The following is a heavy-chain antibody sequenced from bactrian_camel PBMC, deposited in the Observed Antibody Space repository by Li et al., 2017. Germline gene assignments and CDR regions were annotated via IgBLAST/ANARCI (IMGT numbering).Heavy chain of an antibody. D-gene: IGHD7*01. J-gene: IGHJ6*01. Sequence: DVQLVESGGGLVQPGGSLRLSCTVSGFDFGRFDLIWVRQTPRQEFEFIAIVWNDGETLYRDSVKGRFTISRDNAKNTLSLQMNSLKYEDAAVYYCATSLTDNWLRGFGYWGQGTQVTVS. CDR3: ATSLTDNWLRGFGY. CDR1: GFDFGRFD. V-gene: IGHV3S67*01. CDR2: VWNDGET.